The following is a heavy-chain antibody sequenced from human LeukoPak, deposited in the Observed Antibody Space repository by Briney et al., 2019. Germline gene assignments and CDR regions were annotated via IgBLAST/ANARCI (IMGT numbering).Heavy chain of an antibody. Sequence: GGSLRLSCAASGFTFSIYGMSWVRQAPGRGLEWVSTFSGSGGNTYYADSVKGRFTISRDNSKNTLYLQMNSLKTEDTAVYYCTTEHPLFTGTFDYWGQGTLVTVSS. CDR3: TTEHPLFTGTFDY. V-gene: IGHV3-23*01. CDR1: GFTFSIYG. D-gene: IGHD1-1*01. CDR2: FSGSGGNT. J-gene: IGHJ4*02.